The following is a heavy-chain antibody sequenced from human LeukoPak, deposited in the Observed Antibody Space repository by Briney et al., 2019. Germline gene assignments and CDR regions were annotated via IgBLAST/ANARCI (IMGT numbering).Heavy chain of an antibody. V-gene: IGHV1-18*01. CDR2: IDSHNGDR. Sequence: ASVKVSCKASGYSFVFFGVSWVRQAPGQGLEWMGWIDSHNGDRNYADKFQDRVTKTTDTSTTTSYMELRSLRSDDTAVYYCARAVSGSLYGDFDFWGQGTLVTVSS. D-gene: IGHD1-26*01. CDR1: GYSFVFFG. CDR3: ARAVSGSLYGDFDF. J-gene: IGHJ4*02.